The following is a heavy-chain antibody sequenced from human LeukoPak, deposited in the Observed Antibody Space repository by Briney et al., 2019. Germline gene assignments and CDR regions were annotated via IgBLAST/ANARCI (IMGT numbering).Heavy chain of an antibody. J-gene: IGHJ4*02. Sequence: GGSLRLSCATSGFTFSSYCMNWVRQPPGKGLEWVSYISSSSNYIYYPDSVKGRFTISRDNAKKFLYLQMNSLGAGDTAVYDCARETYDILTGVHFDCWGQGTLVTVSS. CDR2: ISSSSNYI. V-gene: IGHV3-21*01. CDR1: GFTFSSYC. D-gene: IGHD3-9*01. CDR3: ARETYDILTGVHFDC.